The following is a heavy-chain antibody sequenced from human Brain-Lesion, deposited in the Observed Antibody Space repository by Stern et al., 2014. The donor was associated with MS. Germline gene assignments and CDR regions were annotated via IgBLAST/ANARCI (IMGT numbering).Heavy chain of an antibody. CDR1: GGSISSGGYY. D-gene: IGHD2-2*01. CDR3: ARGRVVPGFQYYATDV. J-gene: IGHJ6*02. V-gene: IGHV4-61*02. Sequence: VQLVESGPGLVKPSQTLSLSCTVSGGSISSGGYYWSWIRQPAGKGLEWIGRIFNSGSTSYNPPLKRRVPLSIDTAKNQFSLRLNSMTAADTAVYYCARGRVVPGFQYYATDVWGQGTTVIVSS. CDR2: IFNSGST.